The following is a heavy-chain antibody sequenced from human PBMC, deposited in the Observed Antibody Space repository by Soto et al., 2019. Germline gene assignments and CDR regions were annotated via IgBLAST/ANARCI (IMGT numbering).Heavy chain of an antibody. D-gene: IGHD1-7*01. CDR3: GLSPTGTPEGGGGP. V-gene: IGHV1-69*06. J-gene: IGHJ5*02. Sequence: QVQLVQSGAEVKKPGASVKVSCKASGDSFSSYDINWVRQATGQGLEWMGGINPMSGRTGYAQKFQGRVTMTADKSTTTAYMELRSLRSEDTAVYYCGLSPTGTPEGGGGPWGQGTLVTVSS. CDR2: INPMSGRT. CDR1: GDSFSSYD.